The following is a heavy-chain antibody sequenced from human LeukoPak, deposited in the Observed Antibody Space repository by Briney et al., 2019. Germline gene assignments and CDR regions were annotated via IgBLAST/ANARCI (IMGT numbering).Heavy chain of an antibody. V-gene: IGHV1-2*02. CDR2: INPKRGDT. J-gene: IGHJ4*02. D-gene: IGHD3-3*01. CDR3: ARRAIFGVVNHFDY. CDR1: GYTFAGYY. Sequence: ASVKVSCKASGYTFAGYYIHWVRQAPGQGLEWMGWINPKRGDTDYAQRFQGRITMARDTSISTAYMELSRLRSDDTAVYYCARRAIFGVVNHFDYWGQGTLVTVSS.